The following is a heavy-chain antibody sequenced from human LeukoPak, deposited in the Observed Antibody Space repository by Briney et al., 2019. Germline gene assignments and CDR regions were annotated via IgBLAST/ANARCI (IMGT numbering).Heavy chain of an antibody. J-gene: IGHJ4*02. Sequence: SETLSLTCTVSGGSISSSSYYWGWIRQPPGKGLEWIGSIYYSGSTHYNPSLKSRVTISVDTSKNQFSLKLSSVTAADTAMYYCARLTYSSSSGDYWGQGTLVTVSS. D-gene: IGHD6-6*01. CDR2: IYYSGST. CDR3: ARLTYSSSSGDY. V-gene: IGHV4-39*01. CDR1: GGSISSSSYY.